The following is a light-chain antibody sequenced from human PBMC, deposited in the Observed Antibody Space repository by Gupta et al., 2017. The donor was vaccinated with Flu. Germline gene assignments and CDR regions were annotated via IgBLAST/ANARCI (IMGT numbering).Light chain of an antibody. J-gene: IGLJ2*01. CDR1: SSNGGHNH. Sequence: SVPTQPSSACGPPGQRVTISSSGSSSNGGHNHVNWYQQLPRTAPKLLIYSVNSRPSGVPDRFSGSKSGTSASLTICGLQSEDEAEYYCTSYTNSVSVPVFGGGTRLTVL. CDR3: TSYTNSVSVPV. CDR2: SVN. V-gene: IGLV1-44*01.